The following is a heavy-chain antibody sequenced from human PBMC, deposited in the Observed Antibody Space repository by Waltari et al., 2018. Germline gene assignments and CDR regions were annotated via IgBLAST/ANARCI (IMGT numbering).Heavy chain of an antibody. CDR1: GFTVSSNY. V-gene: IGHV3-53*04. CDR3: ARAQGGYDFWSGWDY. J-gene: IGHJ4*02. D-gene: IGHD3-3*01. Sequence: EVQLVESGGGLVQLGGSLRLSCAASGFTVSSNYMSWVRQAPGKGLEWVSVIYSGGSTYYADSVKGRFTISRHNSKNTLYLQMNSLRAEDTAVYYCARAQGGYDFWSGWDYWGQGTLVTVSS. CDR2: IYSGGST.